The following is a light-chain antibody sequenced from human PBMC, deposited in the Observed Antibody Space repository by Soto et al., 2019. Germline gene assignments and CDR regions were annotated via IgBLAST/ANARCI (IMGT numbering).Light chain of an antibody. CDR1: SSDIGASNF. V-gene: IGLV2-14*01. CDR3: VSYKTDDTCI. J-gene: IGLJ1*01. Sequence: QSALTQPPSVSGSPGQSITVSCTGTSSDIGASNFVSWYQHLPGRAPKVIIFEATNRPSGVSDRFSGSKAGITASLTISGLKAADEAEFSCVSYKTDDTCIFGTATKLT. CDR2: EAT.